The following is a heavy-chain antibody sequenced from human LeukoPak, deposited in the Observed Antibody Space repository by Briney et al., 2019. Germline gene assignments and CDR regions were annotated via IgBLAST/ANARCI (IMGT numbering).Heavy chain of an antibody. CDR2: IYYSGST. CDR1: GGSISSYY. Sequence: PPETLSLTCTVSGGSISSYYWSWIRQPPGKGLEWLGYIYYSGSTNYNPSLKSRVTISVDTSKNQFSLKLSSVTAADTAVYYCARTPNVAFGYSSASYFDYWGQGTLVTVSS. CDR3: ARTPNVAFGYSSASYFDY. J-gene: IGHJ4*02. D-gene: IGHD6-19*01. V-gene: IGHV4-59*01.